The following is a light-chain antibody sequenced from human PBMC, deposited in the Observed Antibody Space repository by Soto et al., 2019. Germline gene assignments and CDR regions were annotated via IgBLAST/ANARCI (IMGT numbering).Light chain of an antibody. CDR1: QSISTW. J-gene: IGKJ1*01. CDR3: QQYYSYWT. Sequence: DIQMTQSTSTMSASVGDRVTSTCRASQSISTWLSWYQQKPGKPPNVLIYKASNLQSGSSSRFSGSGSGTEFTLTISRLQPDDFATYYRQQYYSYWTFGTGTKVDIK. CDR2: KAS. V-gene: IGKV1-5*03.